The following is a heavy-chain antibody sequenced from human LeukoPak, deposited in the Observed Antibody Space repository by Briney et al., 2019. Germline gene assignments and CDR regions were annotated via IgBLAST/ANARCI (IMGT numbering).Heavy chain of an antibody. CDR2: IKQDGSER. CDR1: GFTFNNYW. Sequence: GGSLRLSWAASGFTFNNYWMSWVRQAPGKGLEWVANIKQDGSERYYVDSVKGRFTISRDNAENSLYLQMSSLRAEDAAIYYCAKDRIWSGYSKYYFDCWGQGTLVTVSS. V-gene: IGHV3-7*03. CDR3: AKDRIWSGYSKYYFDC. J-gene: IGHJ4*02. D-gene: IGHD3-3*01.